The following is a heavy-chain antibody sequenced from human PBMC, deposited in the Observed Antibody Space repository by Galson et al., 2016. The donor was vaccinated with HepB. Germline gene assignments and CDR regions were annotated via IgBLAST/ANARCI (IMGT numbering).Heavy chain of an antibody. CDR3: AKDYCSDTCYLGRWNV. Sequence: SCKASGYTFTGYYFMYWVRQAPGQGLEWIGRINPKTGDTNYAQKFQGRVTMTRDTSISTAYMDLTRLTDEDTAIYYCAKDYCSDTCYLGRWNVGGQGTTVTGSS. V-gene: IGHV1-2*06. CDR1: GYTFTGYYF. CDR2: INPKTGDT. D-gene: IGHD2-15*01. J-gene: IGHJ6*02.